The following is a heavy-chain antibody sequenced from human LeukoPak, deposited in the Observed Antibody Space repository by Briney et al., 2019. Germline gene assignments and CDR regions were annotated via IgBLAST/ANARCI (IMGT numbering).Heavy chain of an antibody. CDR1: GFTFDDYA. CDR3: AKDRSGNSYGHFDY. Sequence: GRSLRLSCAASGFTFDDYAMHWVRQAPGKGLEWVSLISWGGGSTYYADSVKGRFTISRDNSKNSLYLHMNSLRAEDTALYYCAKDRSGNSYGHFDYWGQGTLVAVSS. CDR2: ISWGGGST. D-gene: IGHD3-10*01. J-gene: IGHJ4*02. V-gene: IGHV3-43D*04.